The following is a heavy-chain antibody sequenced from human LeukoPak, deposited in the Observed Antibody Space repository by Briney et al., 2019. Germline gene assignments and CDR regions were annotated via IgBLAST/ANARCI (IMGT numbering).Heavy chain of an antibody. D-gene: IGHD6-13*01. CDR2: IYTSGST. V-gene: IGHV4-61*02. Sequence: SETLSLTCTVSGGSISSGSYYWCWIGQPAGKGLEWIGRIYTSGSTNYNPSLKSRVTISVDTSKNQFSLKLSSVTAAATAVYYCATQQLVPWFDYWGQGTLVTGSS. CDR1: GGSISSGSYY. CDR3: ATQQLVPWFDY. J-gene: IGHJ4*02.